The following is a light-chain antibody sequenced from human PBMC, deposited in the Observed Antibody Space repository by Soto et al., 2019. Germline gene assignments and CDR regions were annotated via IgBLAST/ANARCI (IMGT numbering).Light chain of an antibody. CDR2: GVT. CDR3: TSYTSITIVV. J-gene: IGLJ2*01. Sequence: QSALTHPASVSGSPGQSITISCTGTNSDIGGYDYVSWYQHHPGKAPKLLIYGVTNRPSGVSDRFSGSKSGNTASLTISGLQAEDEADYYCTSYTSITIVVFGGGTKLTVL. CDR1: NSDIGGYDY. V-gene: IGLV2-14*01.